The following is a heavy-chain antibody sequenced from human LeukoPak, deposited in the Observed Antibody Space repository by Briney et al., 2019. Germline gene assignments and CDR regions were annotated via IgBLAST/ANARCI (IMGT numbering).Heavy chain of an antibody. V-gene: IGHV4-30-2*01. CDR2: IYHSGST. D-gene: IGHD6-13*01. J-gene: IGHJ4*02. Sequence: PSETLSLTCTVSGGSISSGGYYWSWIRQPPGKGLEWIGYIYHSGSTYYNPSLKSRVTISVDRSKNQFSLKLSSVTAADTAVYYCARDRGKTSIAAAGIMDYWGQGTLVTVSS. CDR1: GGSISSGGYY. CDR3: ARDRGKTSIAAAGIMDY.